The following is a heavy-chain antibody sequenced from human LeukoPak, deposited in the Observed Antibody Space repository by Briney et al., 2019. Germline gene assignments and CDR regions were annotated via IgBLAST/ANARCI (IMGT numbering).Heavy chain of an antibody. CDR1: GSSFNTYY. CDR2: IHTSGSA. Sequence: SETLSLTRSVSGSSFNTYYWSWIRQPAGKALEWIGRIHTSGSADYSPSLQSRVTISVDMSKKEFSLKLTSVTAADTAVYYCARDIVYLIDEDYGWGQGILVTVSS. CDR3: ARDIVYLIDEDYG. D-gene: IGHD4-17*01. J-gene: IGHJ4*02. V-gene: IGHV4-4*07.